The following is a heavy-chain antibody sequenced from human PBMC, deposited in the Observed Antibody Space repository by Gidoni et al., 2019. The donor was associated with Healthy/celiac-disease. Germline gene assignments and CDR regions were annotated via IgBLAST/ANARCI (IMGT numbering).Heavy chain of an antibody. J-gene: IGHJ6*02. V-gene: IGHV3-64*01. CDR2: ISSNGGST. CDR3: ARWLTCMDV. Sequence: EVQLVESGGGLVQPGGSLRLSCAACGFTFSSYAMHWVRQAPGKGLEYVSAISSNGGSTYYANSVKGRFTISRDNSKNTLYLQMGSLRAEDMAVYYCARWLTCMDVWGQGTTVTVSS. CDR1: GFTFSSYA. D-gene: IGHD3-22*01.